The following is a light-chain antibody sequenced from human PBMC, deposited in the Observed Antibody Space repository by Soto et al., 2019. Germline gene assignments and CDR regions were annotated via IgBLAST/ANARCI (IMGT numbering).Light chain of an antibody. CDR3: QQYNSWPPYT. Sequence: EIVMTQSPATLSVSPGERATLSCRASQSISSNLAWYQQKSGQAPRLLIYGASTRATAIPARFSGSGSGTEFTLTISSLQSEDFAVYYCQQYNSWPPYTFGQGTKLEIK. J-gene: IGKJ2*01. V-gene: IGKV3-15*01. CDR2: GAS. CDR1: QSISSN.